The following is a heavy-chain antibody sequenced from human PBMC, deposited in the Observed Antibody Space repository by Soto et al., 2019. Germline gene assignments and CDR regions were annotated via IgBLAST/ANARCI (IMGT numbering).Heavy chain of an antibody. D-gene: IGHD1-26*01. CDR1: GFSLSTSSGVG. CDR2: IYWDDEK. Sequence: QITLKESSPTLVKPTQTLTLTCTFSGFSLSTSSGVGVGWIRQPPGKALEWLAFIYWDDEKRYSPSLKSRLTVTKDTSKNQVVLILTNMDPVDTATYYCAHILGIGGYYEGFDYWGPGALVTVSS. CDR3: AHILGIGGYYEGFDY. J-gene: IGHJ4*02. V-gene: IGHV2-5*02.